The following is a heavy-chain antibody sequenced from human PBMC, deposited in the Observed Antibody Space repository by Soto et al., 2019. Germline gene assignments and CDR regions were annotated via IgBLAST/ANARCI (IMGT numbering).Heavy chain of an antibody. CDR3: TKGGGFCGAACYKGDIDY. V-gene: IGHV3-30-3*02. CDR2: ISYDQSNQ. J-gene: IGHJ4*02. CDR1: GFTLRTSA. D-gene: IGHD2-21*02. Sequence: GGSLRLSCSASGFTLRTSAIYWVCQTQGKGPEWVTVISYDQSNQNCTGSVGGQFAISRDNSKNTLVLQLNSQRAEDTALYYCTKGGGFCGAACYKGDIDYWGQGTLVTVSS.